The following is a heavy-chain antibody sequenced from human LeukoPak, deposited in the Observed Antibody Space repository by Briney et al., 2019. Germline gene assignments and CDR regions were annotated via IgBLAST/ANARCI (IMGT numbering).Heavy chain of an antibody. CDR2: IYYSGST. CDR3: ARKYDILTGSENWFDP. V-gene: IGHV4-31*03. CDR1: GGSISSGGYY. D-gene: IGHD3-9*01. Sequence: PSQTLSLTCTVSGGSISSGGYYWSWIRQHPGKGLEWIGYIYYSGSTYYNPSLKSRVTISVDTSKNQFSLKLNSVTAADTAVYYCARKYDILTGSENWFDPWGQGTLVTVSS. J-gene: IGHJ5*02.